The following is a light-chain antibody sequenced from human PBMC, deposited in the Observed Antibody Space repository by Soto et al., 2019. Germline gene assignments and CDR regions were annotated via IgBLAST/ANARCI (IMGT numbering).Light chain of an antibody. Sequence: EIVMTQSPATLSVSPGERATLSCRASQSLSSNLAWYQQKPGQPPRLLIYGASTRATGIPARFSGSGSGTDFTLTISSLEPDDFAVYYCQQRSIWPLTFGQGTRLEIK. CDR2: GAS. CDR1: QSLSSN. CDR3: QQRSIWPLT. V-gene: IGKV3-15*01. J-gene: IGKJ5*01.